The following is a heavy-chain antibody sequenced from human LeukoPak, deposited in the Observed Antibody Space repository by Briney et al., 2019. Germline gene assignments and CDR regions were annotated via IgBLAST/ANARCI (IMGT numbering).Heavy chain of an antibody. CDR2: ISAYNGNT. D-gene: IGHD3-3*01. CDR1: GYTFTSYG. Sequence: ASVKVSCKASGYTFTSYGISWVRQAPGLGLEWMGWISAYNGNTNYAQKLQGRVTMTTDTSTSTAYMELRSLRSDDTAVYYCARPRYDFWSGYYQYYFDYWGQGTLVTVSS. CDR3: ARPRYDFWSGYYQYYFDY. V-gene: IGHV1-18*01. J-gene: IGHJ4*02.